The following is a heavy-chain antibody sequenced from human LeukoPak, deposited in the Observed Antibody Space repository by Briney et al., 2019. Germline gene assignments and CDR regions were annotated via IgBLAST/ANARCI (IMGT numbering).Heavy chain of an antibody. CDR1: GFTFSSYS. D-gene: IGHD3-16*01. CDR3: ARFGSRYGMDV. J-gene: IGHJ6*02. CDR2: ISSSSSYI. Sequence: KSGGSLRLSCAASGFTFSSYSMNWVRQAPGKGLEWVSSISSSSSYIYYADSVKGRFTISRDNAKNSLYLQMNSLRAEDTAVYYCARFGSRYGMDVWGQGTTVTVSS. V-gene: IGHV3-21*01.